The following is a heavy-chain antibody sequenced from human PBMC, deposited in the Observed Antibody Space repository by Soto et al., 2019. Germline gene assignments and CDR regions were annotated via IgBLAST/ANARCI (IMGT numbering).Heavy chain of an antibody. CDR2: IIPILGIA. V-gene: IGHV1-69*08. CDR3: ARDLSSGYSYYYYYMDV. D-gene: IGHD5-12*01. J-gene: IGHJ6*03. CDR1: GGTFSSYT. Sequence: QVQLVQSGAEVQKPGSSVKVSCKASGGTFSSYTISWVRQAPGQGLEWMGRIIPILGIANYAQKFQGRVTITADKSTSTAYMELSSLRSEDTAVYYCARDLSSGYSYYYYYMDVWGKGTTVTVSS.